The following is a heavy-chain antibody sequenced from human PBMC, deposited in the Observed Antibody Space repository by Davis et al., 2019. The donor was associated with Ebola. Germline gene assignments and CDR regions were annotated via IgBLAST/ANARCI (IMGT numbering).Heavy chain of an antibody. J-gene: IGHJ6*02. Sequence: SVQVSCKASAGTFSSYAISWVRQAPGQGLEWMGVIIPIFGTANYAQKFQGRVTITADKSTSTAYMELSSLRSEDTAVYYCARRTPGSNIVVVPAATEYYYGMDVWGQGTTVTVSS. V-gene: IGHV1-69*06. CDR3: ARRTPGSNIVVVPAATEYYYGMDV. CDR1: AGTFSSYA. D-gene: IGHD2-2*01. CDR2: IIPIFGTA.